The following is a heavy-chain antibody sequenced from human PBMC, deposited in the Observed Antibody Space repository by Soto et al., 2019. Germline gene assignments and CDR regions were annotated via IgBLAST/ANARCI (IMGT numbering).Heavy chain of an antibody. D-gene: IGHD1-26*01. CDR1: GGTFSSYT. Sequence: QVQLVQSGAEVKKPGSSVKVSCKASGGTFSSYTISWVRQAPGQGLEWMGRIIPILGIANYAQKFQGRVTITADKSTSKAYMERSSLRSEETAVYYCAREGGAETLYYFDYWGQGTLVTVSS. V-gene: IGHV1-69*08. CDR3: AREGGAETLYYFDY. CDR2: IIPILGIA. J-gene: IGHJ4*02.